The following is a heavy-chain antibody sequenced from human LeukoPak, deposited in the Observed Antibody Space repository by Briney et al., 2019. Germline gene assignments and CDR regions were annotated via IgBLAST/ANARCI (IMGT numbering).Heavy chain of an antibody. D-gene: IGHD1-26*01. CDR2: IYGGGDR. V-gene: IGHV3-53*01. Sequence: GGSLRLSCAASGFSVTKYFMHWVRQAPGKGLEWVSVIYGGGDRYYADFVKGRFTITRDNSKNSLNLQMNSLRAEDTAVYYCARDGTYLGSYEFDYWGQGTLVTVSS. CDR3: ARDGTYLGSYEFDY. J-gene: IGHJ4*02. CDR1: GFSVTKYF.